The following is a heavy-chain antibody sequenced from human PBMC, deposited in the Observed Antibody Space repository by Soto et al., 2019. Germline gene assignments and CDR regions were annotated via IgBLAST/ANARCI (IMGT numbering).Heavy chain of an antibody. D-gene: IGHD3-22*01. J-gene: IGHJ6*02. V-gene: IGHV1-3*01. CDR1: GYTFNSYA. Sequence: ASVKVSCKDSGYTFNSYAMHWVRQAPEQRLEWMGWINAGNGNTKYSQKFQGRVTITRDTSASTAYMELSSLRSEDTAVYYCARDWNYYDSSGYYSDGMDVWGQGTTVTVSS. CDR2: INAGNGNT. CDR3: ARDWNYYDSSGYYSDGMDV.